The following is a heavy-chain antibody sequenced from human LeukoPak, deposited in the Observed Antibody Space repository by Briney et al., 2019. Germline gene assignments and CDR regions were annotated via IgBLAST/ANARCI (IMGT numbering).Heavy chain of an antibody. CDR3: ARDKYSYGSSNGGYGY. J-gene: IGHJ4*02. Sequence: GGSLRLSCAASGFTFSSYWMSWVRQAPGKGLEWVANIKQDGSEKYYVDSVKGRFTISRDNAKNSLYLQMNSLRAEDTAVYYCARDKYSYGSSNGGYGYWGQGALVTVSS. D-gene: IGHD5-18*01. CDR2: IKQDGSEK. CDR1: GFTFSSYW. V-gene: IGHV3-7*01.